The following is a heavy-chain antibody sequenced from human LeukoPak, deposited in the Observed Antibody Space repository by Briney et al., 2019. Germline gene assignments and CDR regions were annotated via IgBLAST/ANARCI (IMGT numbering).Heavy chain of an antibody. V-gene: IGHV3-7*04. Sequence: PGGSLRLSCAAPGFTFSNYWTSWVRQAPGKGLEWVANINQDGSEKYSVDSVKGRFTISRDNAKNSLYLQMNSLRAEDTAVYYCARAYYFDSRNYYNPTSSFDYWGQGTLVTVSS. D-gene: IGHD3-10*01. CDR1: GFTFSNYW. J-gene: IGHJ4*02. CDR2: INQDGSEK. CDR3: ARAYYFDSRNYYNPTSSFDY.